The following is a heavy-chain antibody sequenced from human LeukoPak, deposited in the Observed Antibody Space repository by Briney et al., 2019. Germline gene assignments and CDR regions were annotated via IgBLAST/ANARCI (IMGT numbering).Heavy chain of an antibody. CDR1: GYTFTSYY. Sequence: ASVKDSCKASGYTFTSYYMHWVRQAPGQGLEWMGIINPSGGSTTYAQMFQGRVTMTRDTSTRTVYMELSSLRSEDTAAYYCAREGEVIVADNLFYWGQGTLVTVSS. J-gene: IGHJ4*02. CDR3: AREGEVIVADNLFY. V-gene: IGHV1-46*01. CDR2: INPSGGST. D-gene: IGHD2-21*01.